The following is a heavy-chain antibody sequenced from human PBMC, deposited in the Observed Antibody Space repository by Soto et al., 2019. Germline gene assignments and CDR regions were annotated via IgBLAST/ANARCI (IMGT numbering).Heavy chain of an antibody. D-gene: IGHD3-9*01. CDR3: ARDRRVLRYFDWSNYYYYGMDV. CDR1: GYTFTGYY. V-gene: IGHV1-2*02. J-gene: IGHJ6*02. Sequence: GASVKVSCKASGYTFTGYYMHWVRQAPGQGLEWMGWINPNSGGTNYAQKFQGRVTMTRDTSISTAYMELSRLRPDDTAVYYCARDRRVLRYFDWSNYYYYGMDVWGQGTTVTVSS. CDR2: INPNSGGT.